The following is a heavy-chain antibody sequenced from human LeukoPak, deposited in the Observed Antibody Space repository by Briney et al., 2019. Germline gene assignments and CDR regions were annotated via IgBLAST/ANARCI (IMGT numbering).Heavy chain of an antibody. CDR2: ISGYNGDT. V-gene: IGHV1-18*01. CDR3: VRDRPSTTWSNGNFYGIDA. CDR1: GYTFTSYG. D-gene: IGHD2/OR15-2a*01. J-gene: IGHJ6*02. Sequence: ASVKVSCKASGYTFTSYGISWVRQAPGQGLEWMGWISGYNGDTNYAQKFQGRVTMTTDTSTTTAHVELRSLRSDDTAMYYCVRDRPSTTWSNGNFYGIDAWGQGTTVTVSS.